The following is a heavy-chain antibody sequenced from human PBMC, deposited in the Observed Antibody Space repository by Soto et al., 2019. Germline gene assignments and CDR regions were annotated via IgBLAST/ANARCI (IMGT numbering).Heavy chain of an antibody. CDR1: GFTFFTYG. V-gene: IGHV3-30*03. Sequence: QVQLVESGGGVVQPGRSLRLSCAASGFTFFTYGIHWVRQVPGKGLEWMAVISFDGTKKYYADSVKGRFTISRDNSNNTLYLQMNSLRSEDTAVYYCATGGLAAPRNWYFDLWGRGTLVTVSS. D-gene: IGHD3-16*01. CDR3: ATGGLAAPRNWYFDL. J-gene: IGHJ2*01. CDR2: ISFDGTKK.